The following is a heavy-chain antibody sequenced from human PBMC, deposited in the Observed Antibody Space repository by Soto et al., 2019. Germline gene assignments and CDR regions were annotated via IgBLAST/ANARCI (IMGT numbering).Heavy chain of an antibody. V-gene: IGHV3-30*18. J-gene: IGHJ4*02. CDR3: AKRGRSGYDFDY. Sequence: QVQLVESGGGVVQPGRSLRLSCAASGFTFSSYGMHWVRQAPGKGLEWVAVISYDGSNKYYSDSVKGRFTISRDNSKNTLYLQMNSLRAEDTAVYYCAKRGRSGYDFDYWGQVTLVTVSS. D-gene: IGHD5-12*01. CDR1: GFTFSSYG. CDR2: ISYDGSNK.